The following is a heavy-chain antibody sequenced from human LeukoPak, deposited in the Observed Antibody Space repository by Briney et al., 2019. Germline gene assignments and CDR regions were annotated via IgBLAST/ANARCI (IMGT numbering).Heavy chain of an antibody. J-gene: IGHJ4*02. D-gene: IGHD3-22*01. CDR2: IKQDGSEK. V-gene: IGHV3-7*01. CDR3: ARDTREYYYDSSGYPGGDY. CDR1: GFTFSGYW. Sequence: PGGSLRLSCAASGFTFSGYWMSWVRQAPGKGLEWVANIKQDGSEKYYVDSVKGRFTISRDNAKNSLYLQMNSLRAEDTAVYYCARDTREYYYDSSGYPGGDYWGQGTLVTVSS.